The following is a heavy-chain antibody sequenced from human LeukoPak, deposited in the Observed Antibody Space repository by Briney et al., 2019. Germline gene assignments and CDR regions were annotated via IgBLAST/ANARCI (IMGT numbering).Heavy chain of an antibody. J-gene: IGHJ6*02. CDR2: IYYSGST. CDR3: ARDLPGYCSSTSCYHAGMDV. D-gene: IGHD2-2*01. CDR1: GGSISSGGYH. Sequence: SQTLSLTCTVSGGSISSGGYHWSWIRQHPGKGLEWIGYIYYSGSTYYNPSLKSRVTLSVDTSKNQFSLKLSSVTAADTAVYYCARDLPGYCSSTSCYHAGMDVWGQGTTVTVSS. V-gene: IGHV4-31*03.